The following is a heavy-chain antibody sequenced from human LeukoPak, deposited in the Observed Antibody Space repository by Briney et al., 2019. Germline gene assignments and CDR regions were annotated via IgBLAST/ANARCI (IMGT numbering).Heavy chain of an antibody. CDR2: IYHSGST. V-gene: IGHV4-4*02. J-gene: IGHJ5*02. CDR1: GFAFSNYAM. D-gene: IGHD2-2*01. CDR3: ARVTGVYCSSTSCPYNWFDP. Sequence: GSLRLSCAASGFAFSNYAMSWVRQPPGKGLEWIGEIYHSGSTNYNPSLKSRVTISVDKSKNQFSLKLSSVTAADTAVYYCARVTGVYCSSTSCPYNWFDPWGQGTLVTVSS.